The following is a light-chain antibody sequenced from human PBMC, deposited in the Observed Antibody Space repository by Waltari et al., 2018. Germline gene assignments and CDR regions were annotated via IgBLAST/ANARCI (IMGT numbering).Light chain of an antibody. CDR3: SSYAGSNYYV. Sequence: QSALTQPPSASGSPGQSVTISCTGTSSDVGGYNYVSWYQQHPGKAPKLMIYEVNERPSGCPDRFSGSKSGNTASLTVSGLQAEDEADYYCSSYAGSNYYVFGTGTKVTVL. CDR1: SSDVGGYNY. V-gene: IGLV2-8*01. CDR2: EVN. J-gene: IGLJ1*01.